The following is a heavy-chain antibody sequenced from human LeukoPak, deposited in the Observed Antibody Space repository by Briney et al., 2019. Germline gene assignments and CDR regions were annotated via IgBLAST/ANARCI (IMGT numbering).Heavy chain of an antibody. V-gene: IGHV3-23*01. J-gene: IGHJ4*02. CDR2: VSGSGGYT. CDR1: GFTFSNYE. D-gene: IGHD3-22*01. Sequence: GGSLRLSCAASGFTFSNYEINWVRQAPGKGLEWVSSVSGSGGYTYYAGSVKGRFTISRDNSKNTLYLQMNSLRAEDTAIYYCAKDRPNYYDSSGHYYRRDGDYWGQGTLVTVSS. CDR3: AKDRPNYYDSSGHYYRRDGDY.